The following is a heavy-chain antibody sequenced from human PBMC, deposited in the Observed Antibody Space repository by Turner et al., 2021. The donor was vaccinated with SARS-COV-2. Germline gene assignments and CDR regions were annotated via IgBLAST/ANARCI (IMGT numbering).Heavy chain of an antibody. CDR3: ARHDSRITNIIVVPRNWFDP. Sequence: QLHLQESGPGLVKASETLSLTCTVSGASIGSSRNYWGWIRQPPGKGLEWIGSINYSGRTYYKSSLKSRVTISVDTSKNQISLKLSTVTAADTAKYYCARHDSRITNIIVVPRNWFDPWGQGTLVTVSS. V-gene: IGHV4-39*01. D-gene: IGHD3-22*01. CDR2: INYSGRT. J-gene: IGHJ5*02. CDR1: GASIGSSRNY.